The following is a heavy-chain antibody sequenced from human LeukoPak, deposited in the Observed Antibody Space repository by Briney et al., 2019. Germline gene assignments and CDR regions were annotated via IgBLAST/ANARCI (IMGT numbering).Heavy chain of an antibody. Sequence: GASVKVSCKASGYTFTSYGISWVRRAPGQGLEWMGWISAYNGNTNYAQKLQGRVTMTTDTSTSTAYMELRSLRSDDTAVYYCARDVADESSGYYSSWGQGTVVIVSS. CDR2: ISAYNGNT. V-gene: IGHV1-18*01. J-gene: IGHJ4*02. D-gene: IGHD3-22*01. CDR1: GYTFTSYG. CDR3: ARDVADESSGYYSS.